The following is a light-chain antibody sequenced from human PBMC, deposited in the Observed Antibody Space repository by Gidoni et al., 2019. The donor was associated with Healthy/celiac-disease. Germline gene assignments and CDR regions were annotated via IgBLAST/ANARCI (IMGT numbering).Light chain of an antibody. CDR2: DAS. J-gene: IGKJ4*01. CDR1: QDISNY. Sequence: IQMTQSPSSLSASVGDRVTITCQASQDISNYLNWYQQKPGNAPTLLIYDASNLETGVPSRFSGSGSGTDFTITSSSLQPEDIATYYCQQYDNLPLTFGGGTKVEIK. CDR3: QQYDNLPLT. V-gene: IGKV1-33*01.